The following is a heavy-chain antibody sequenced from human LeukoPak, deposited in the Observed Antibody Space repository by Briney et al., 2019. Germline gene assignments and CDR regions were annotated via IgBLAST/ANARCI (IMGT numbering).Heavy chain of an antibody. D-gene: IGHD3-3*01. CDR2: MYHSGST. V-gene: IGHV4-59*08. CDR1: GGSIISYY. CDR3: ARAMNRSGDYLGFDP. Sequence: KASETLSLTCTVSGGSIISYYWGWIRQPPGKGLECIGTMYHSGSTFYNPSLKSRVTISVDTSKNQFSLKLTSMTAADTAVYYCARAMNRSGDYLGFDPWGLGIVVTVSS. J-gene: IGHJ5*02.